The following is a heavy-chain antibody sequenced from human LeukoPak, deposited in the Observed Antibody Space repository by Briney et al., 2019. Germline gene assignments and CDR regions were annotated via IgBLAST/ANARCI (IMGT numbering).Heavy chain of an antibody. J-gene: IGHJ4*02. Sequence: ASVKVSCKVSGYTLTELSMHWVRQAPGKGLEWMGGFDPEDGETIYAQKFQGRVTMTEDTSTDTAYMELSSLRPEDTAVYYCATGPPFSATPFDYWGQGTLVTVSS. CDR3: ATGPPFSATPFDY. CDR2: FDPEDGET. V-gene: IGHV1-24*01. D-gene: IGHD3-3*01. CDR1: GYTLTELS.